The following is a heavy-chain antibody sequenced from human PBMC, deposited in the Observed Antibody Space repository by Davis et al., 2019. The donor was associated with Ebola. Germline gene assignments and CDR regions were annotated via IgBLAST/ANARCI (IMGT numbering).Heavy chain of an antibody. J-gene: IGHJ3*01. V-gene: IGHV3-23*01. D-gene: IGHD1-26*01. CDR1: QFKFRDSA. Sequence: GESLKISCAASQFKFRDSAMSWVRRAPGKGLEWVSTLGLSADTYYAESVKGRFTISRDNSKNTLHLQMNSLRVEDTAIYYCAKDTTNVWFDVWGQGTMVTVSS. CDR2: LGLSADT. CDR3: AKDTTNVWFDV.